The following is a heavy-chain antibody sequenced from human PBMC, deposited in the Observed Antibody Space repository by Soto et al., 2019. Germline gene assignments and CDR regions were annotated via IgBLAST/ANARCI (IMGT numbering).Heavy chain of an antibody. V-gene: IGHV3-23*01. CDR1: GFTFSSYA. CDR2: ISGSGGST. D-gene: IGHD3-9*01. CDR3: AKEDLSYYDILTSVFYY. Sequence: PGGSLRLSCAASGFTFSSYAMSWVRHAPGKGLEWVSAISGSGGSTYYADSVKGRFTISRDNSKNTLYLQMNSLRAEDTAVYYCAKEDLSYYDILTSVFYYWAQGNLVPVSS. J-gene: IGHJ4*02.